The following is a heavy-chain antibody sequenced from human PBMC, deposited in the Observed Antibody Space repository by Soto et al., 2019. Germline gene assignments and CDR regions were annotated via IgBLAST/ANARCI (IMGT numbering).Heavy chain of an antibody. D-gene: IGHD1-1*01. CDR3: ARIESYFCCFFPLTTSGYGIDF. V-gene: IGHV3-21*01. CDR2: ISSSSSYI. J-gene: IGHJ6*02. CDR1: GFTFSSYS. Sequence: PGGSLRLSCAASGFTFSSYSMNWVRQAPGKGLEWVSSISSSSSYIYYADSVKGRFTISRDNAKNSLYLQMNSLRAEDTTVYYCARIESYFCCFFPLTTSGYGIDFWGQGTTVTVS.